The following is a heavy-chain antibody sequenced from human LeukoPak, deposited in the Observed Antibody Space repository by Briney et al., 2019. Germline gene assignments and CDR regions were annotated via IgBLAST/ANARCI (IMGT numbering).Heavy chain of an antibody. J-gene: IGHJ6*03. CDR2: IYSGGST. D-gene: IGHD4-23*01. Sequence: PGGSLRLSCAASGFTVSSNYMSWVRQAPGKGLEWVSVIYSGGSTYYADSVKGRFTISRDNSKNTLYLQMNSLRAEDTAVYYCAGCTTVDIYYYYYYMDVWGKGTTVTVSS. CDR3: AGCTTVDIYYYYYYMDV. CDR1: GFTVSSNY. V-gene: IGHV3-53*01.